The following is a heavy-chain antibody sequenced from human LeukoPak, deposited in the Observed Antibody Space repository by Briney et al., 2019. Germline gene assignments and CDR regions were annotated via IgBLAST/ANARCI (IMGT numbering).Heavy chain of an antibody. CDR3: ARDHRLELEGYDY. J-gene: IGHJ4*02. Sequence: PGGSLRLSCVDSGFTFSSHAMSWGRQAPGKGLGWVSTIGSGGSTYYADSVEGRFTISRDNAKSSLYLQMNSLRAEDTAVYYCARDHRLELEGYDYWGQGTLVTVSS. CDR2: IGSGGST. CDR1: GFTFSSHA. V-gene: IGHV3-23*01. D-gene: IGHD1-7*01.